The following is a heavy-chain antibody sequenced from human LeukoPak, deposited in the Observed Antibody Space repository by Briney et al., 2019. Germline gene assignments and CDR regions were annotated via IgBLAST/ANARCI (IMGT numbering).Heavy chain of an antibody. CDR1: GFTFSSYA. Sequence: PGGSLRLSCAASGFTFSSYAMHWVRQAPGKGLEWVAVISYDGSNKYYADSVKGRFTISRDNSKNTLYLQMNSLRAEDTAVYYCARDETRVKQPPSSLDYWGQGTLVTVSS. J-gene: IGHJ4*02. V-gene: IGHV3-30-3*01. CDR2: ISYDGSNK. CDR3: ARDETRVKQPPSSLDY. D-gene: IGHD3-10*01.